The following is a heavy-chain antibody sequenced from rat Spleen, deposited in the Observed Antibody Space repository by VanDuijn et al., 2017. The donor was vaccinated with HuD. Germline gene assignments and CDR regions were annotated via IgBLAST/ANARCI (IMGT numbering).Heavy chain of an antibody. J-gene: IGHJ2*01. CDR1: GFSLTDYS. CDR3: TRAWGGYSRDYFDY. V-gene: IGHV2S63*01. D-gene: IGHD1-11*01. CDR2: MWSGGRT. Sequence: VQLKESGPGLVQPSQTLSLTCNVSGFSLTDYSIHWVRQPPGKGLEWMGVMWSGGRTAYNSALKSRLSISRDTSKSQAFLKMNSLQTEETAIYYCTRAWGGYSRDYFDYWGQGVMVTVSS.